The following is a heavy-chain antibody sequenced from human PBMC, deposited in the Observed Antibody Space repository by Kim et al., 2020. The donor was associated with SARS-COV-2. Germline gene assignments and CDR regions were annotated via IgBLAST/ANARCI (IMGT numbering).Heavy chain of an antibody. CDR3: ARVPELAVAGYYYYYYMDV. J-gene: IGHJ6*03. Sequence: GRFNISRDNATNSLYLQMNSLRAEDTAVYYCARVPELAVAGYYYYYYMDVWGKGTTVTVSS. D-gene: IGHD6-19*01. V-gene: IGHV3-7*04.